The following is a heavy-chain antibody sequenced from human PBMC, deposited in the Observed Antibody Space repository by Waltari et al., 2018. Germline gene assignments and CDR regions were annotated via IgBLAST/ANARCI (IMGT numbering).Heavy chain of an antibody. D-gene: IGHD4-17*01. CDR3: ARDGYGDFGYYFDY. Sequence: EVQLVESGGGLVQPGGSLRLSCAAPGFTCGSYEMNWVSQAPGKGLEWVAYISSSGSTIYYADSVKGRFTISRDNAKNSLYLQMNSLRAEDTAVYYCARDGYGDFGYYFDYWGQGTLVTVSS. CDR1: GFTCGSYE. V-gene: IGHV3-48*03. J-gene: IGHJ4*02. CDR2: ISSSGSTI.